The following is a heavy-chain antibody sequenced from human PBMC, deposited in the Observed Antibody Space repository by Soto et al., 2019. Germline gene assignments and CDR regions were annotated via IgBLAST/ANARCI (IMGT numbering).Heavy chain of an antibody. V-gene: IGHV3-23*01. D-gene: IGHD2-15*01. J-gene: IGHJ4*02. CDR1: GFTFSTYA. CDR2: VSSGGGT. Sequence: GGSLRLSCAASGFTFSTYAMGWVRQAPGKGLEWVSVVSSGGGTHYADSVKGRFTVSRDNSKNTLSLQMNSLRADDTAVYYCAKRRGAGGHFDYWGQGALVTVS. CDR3: AKRRGAGGHFDY.